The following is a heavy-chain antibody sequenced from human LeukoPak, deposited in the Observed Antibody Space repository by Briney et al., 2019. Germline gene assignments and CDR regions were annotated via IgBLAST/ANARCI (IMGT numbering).Heavy chain of an antibody. Sequence: GGSLRLSCAASGFTFSDSAMHWVRQASGKGLEWVGRIRSKANSYATAYAASVIGRFTISRDDSKNTAYLQMNSLKTEDTAVYYCTRLAYSSTWYGRDYWGQGTLVTVSS. CDR1: GFTFSDSA. J-gene: IGHJ4*02. CDR2: IRSKANSYAT. V-gene: IGHV3-73*01. CDR3: TRLAYSSTWYGRDY. D-gene: IGHD6-13*01.